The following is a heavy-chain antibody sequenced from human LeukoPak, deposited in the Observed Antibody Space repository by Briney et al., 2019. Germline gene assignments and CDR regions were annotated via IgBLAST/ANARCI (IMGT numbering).Heavy chain of an antibody. CDR1: GFTFSSYA. V-gene: IGHV3-23*01. CDR3: AKGGGWLYYFDY. Sequence: GGSLRLSCAASGFTFSSYAMSWVRQAPGKGLEWVSAISGSGGSTYYADSVKGRFTISRDNSKNTLYLQMNSLRAEDTAIYYCAKGGGWLYYFDYWGQGTLVTVSS. D-gene: IGHD6-19*01. CDR2: ISGSGGST. J-gene: IGHJ4*02.